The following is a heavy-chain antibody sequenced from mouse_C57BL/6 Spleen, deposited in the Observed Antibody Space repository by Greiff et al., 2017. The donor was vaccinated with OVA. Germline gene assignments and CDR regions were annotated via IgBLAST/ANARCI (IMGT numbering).Heavy chain of an antibody. V-gene: IGHV1-76*01. Sequence: QVQLQQSGAELVRPGASVKLSCKASGYTFTDYYINWVKQRPGQGLEWIARIYPGSGNTYYNEKFKGKATLTAEKSSSTAYMQLSSLTSEDSAVYFCARSEITTVVAYYFDYWSQGTTLTVSS. J-gene: IGHJ2*01. CDR1: GYTFTDYY. D-gene: IGHD1-1*01. CDR2: IYPGSGNT. CDR3: ARSEITTVVAYYFDY.